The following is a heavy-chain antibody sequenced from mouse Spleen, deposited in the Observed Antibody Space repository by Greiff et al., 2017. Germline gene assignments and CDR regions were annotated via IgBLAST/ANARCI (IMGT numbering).Heavy chain of an antibody. Sequence: VQLQQSGPELVKPGASVKISCKASGYSFTRYYIHWVKQRPGQGLEWIGWIYPGSGNTKYNENFKGKATLTADTSSSAAYMQLSSLTSEDSAVYYCARYYGYDFDYWGQGTTRTGSS. J-gene: IGHJ2*01. CDR1: GYSFTRYY. V-gene: IGHV1-66*01. CDR3: ARYYGYDFDY. D-gene: IGHD1-2*01. CDR2: IYPGSGNT.